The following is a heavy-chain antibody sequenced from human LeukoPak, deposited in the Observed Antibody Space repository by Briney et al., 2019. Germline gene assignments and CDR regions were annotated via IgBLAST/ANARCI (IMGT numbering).Heavy chain of an antibody. J-gene: IGHJ4*02. CDR2: ISSSSAYI. CDR1: GFTFDDYA. CDR3: ARVDYDVSTGYQNYFEF. D-gene: IGHD3-9*01. Sequence: KPGGSLRLSCAASGFTFDDYAMHWVRQAPGKGLEWVSSISSSSAYINYADSVKGRFTISRDNAKNSLYLQMNSLRAEDTAVYYCARVDYDVSTGYQNYFEFWGQGTLVTVSS. V-gene: IGHV3-21*01.